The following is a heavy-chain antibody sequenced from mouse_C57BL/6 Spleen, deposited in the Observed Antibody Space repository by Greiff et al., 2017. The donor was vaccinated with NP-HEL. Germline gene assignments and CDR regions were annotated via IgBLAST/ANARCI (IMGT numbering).Heavy chain of an antibody. Sequence: VQLQQSGPELVKPGASVKISCKASGYTFTDYYMNWVKQSHGKSLEWIGDINPNNGGTSYNQKFKGKATLTVDKSSSTAYMELRSLTSEDSAVYYCASTTVVPHYYAMDYWGQGTSVTVSS. CDR2: INPNNGGT. J-gene: IGHJ4*01. CDR3: ASTTVVPHYYAMDY. CDR1: GYTFTDYY. D-gene: IGHD1-1*01. V-gene: IGHV1-26*01.